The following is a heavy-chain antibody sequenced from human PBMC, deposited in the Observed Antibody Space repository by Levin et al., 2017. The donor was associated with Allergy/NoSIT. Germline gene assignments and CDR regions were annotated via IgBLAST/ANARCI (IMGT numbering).Heavy chain of an antibody. J-gene: IGHJ4*02. D-gene: IGHD6-19*01. CDR2: TYWDDDK. CDR1: GFSLSSSGVG. Sequence: SGPTLVKPTQTLTLTCSFSGFSLSSSGVGVGWIRQPPGKALECLGFTYWDDDKRYSPSLKSRLTVTKDTSKNQVVLTMTNMDPADTATFYCAHSTGWLKRGDYFDYWGQGILVTVSS. CDR3: AHSTGWLKRGDYFDY. V-gene: IGHV2-5*02.